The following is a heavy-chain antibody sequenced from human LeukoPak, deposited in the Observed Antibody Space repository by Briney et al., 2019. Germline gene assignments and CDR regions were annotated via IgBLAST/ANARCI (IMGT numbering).Heavy chain of an antibody. CDR2: ISYDGSYK. CDR1: EFTFSSYA. D-gene: IGHD3-16*02. J-gene: IGHJ6*02. V-gene: IGHV3-30*04. CDR3: ASFGYPGYALDV. Sequence: GGSLRLSCAGSEFTFSSYALHWVRQAPGKGLEWVAVISYDGSYKYYADSVQGRFIISRDNSKNTLQMNSLRTEDTAVYYCASFGYPGYALDVWGQGTTVTVSS.